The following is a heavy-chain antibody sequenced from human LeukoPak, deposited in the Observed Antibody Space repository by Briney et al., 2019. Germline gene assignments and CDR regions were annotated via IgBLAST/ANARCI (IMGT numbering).Heavy chain of an antibody. Sequence: GGSLRLSCAASGFTFSSYAMSWVRQAPGKGLEWVSAISGSGGSTYYADSVKGRFTISSDNSKNTLYLQMNSLRAEDTAVYYCAKKAMIVVVGYYFDYWGQGTLVTVSS. CDR2: ISGSGGST. V-gene: IGHV3-23*01. J-gene: IGHJ4*02. CDR3: AKKAMIVVVGYYFDY. CDR1: GFTFSSYA. D-gene: IGHD3-22*01.